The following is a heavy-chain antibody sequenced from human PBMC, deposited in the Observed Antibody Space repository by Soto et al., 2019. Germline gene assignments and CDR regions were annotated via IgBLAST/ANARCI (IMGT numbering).Heavy chain of an antibody. CDR1: GGSISSYY. CDR3: ARRWGRTFDY. V-gene: IGHV4-59*08. D-gene: IGHD7-27*01. Sequence: PSETLSLTCTVSGGSISSYYWSWIRQPPGKGLEWIGYIYYSGSTNYNPSLKSRVTISVDTSKNQFSLKLSSVTAADTDVYYCARRWGRTFDYWGQGTLVNVSS. CDR2: IYYSGST. J-gene: IGHJ4*02.